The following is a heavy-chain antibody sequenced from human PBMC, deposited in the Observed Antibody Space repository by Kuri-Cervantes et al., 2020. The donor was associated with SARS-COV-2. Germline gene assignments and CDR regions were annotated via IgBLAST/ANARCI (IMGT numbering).Heavy chain of an antibody. J-gene: IGHJ4*02. CDR1: GFTFSTYS. D-gene: IGHD1-26*01. Sequence: GESLKISCAASGFTFSTYSMTWVRQAPGKGLEWVSSISSSSSQRYYVDSVKGRFTISRDNAKNSLYLQMNSLRAEDTAVYYCAKRSGSYFDYWGQGTLVTVSS. CDR2: ISSSSSQR. CDR3: AKRSGSYFDY. V-gene: IGHV3-21*04.